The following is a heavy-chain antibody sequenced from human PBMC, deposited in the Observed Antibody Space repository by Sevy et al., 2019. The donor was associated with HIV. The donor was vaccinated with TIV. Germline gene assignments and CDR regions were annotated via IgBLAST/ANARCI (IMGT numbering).Heavy chain of an antibody. CDR3: ERDSDYYDNSGYYDRGFDY. V-gene: IGHV4-4*07. CDR2: IYTSGST. J-gene: IGHJ4*02. CDR1: GGSISSYY. Sequence: SETLSLTCTVSGGSISSYYWSWIRQPAGKGLEWIGRIYTSGSTNYKPSLKSRVTMSVDTSKNQFSLKLSPVTVADTAVYYCERDSDYYDNSGYYDRGFDYWGQGTLVTVSS. D-gene: IGHD3-22*01.